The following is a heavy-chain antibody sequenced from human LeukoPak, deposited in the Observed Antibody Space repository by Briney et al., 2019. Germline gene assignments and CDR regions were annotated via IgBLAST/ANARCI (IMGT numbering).Heavy chain of an antibody. V-gene: IGHV1-18*01. D-gene: IGHD3-22*01. CDR3: AQYYYDSSGYYYAWFDP. J-gene: IGHJ5*02. CDR2: ISAYNGNT. Sequence: GASVKVSCKASGYTFTSYAMHWVRQAPGQRLEWMGWISAYNGNTNYAQKLQGRVTMTTDTSTSTAYMELRSLRSDDTAVYYCAQYYYDSSGYYYAWFDPWGQGTLVTVSS. CDR1: GYTFTSYA.